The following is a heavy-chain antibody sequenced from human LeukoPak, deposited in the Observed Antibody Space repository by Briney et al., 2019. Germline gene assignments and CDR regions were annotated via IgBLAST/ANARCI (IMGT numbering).Heavy chain of an antibody. CDR3: ARGGYGGNHVGLGY. Sequence: SETLSLTCTVSGGSISSGSYYWSWIRQPAGKGLEWIGRIYTSGSTNYNPSLKSRVTISVDTSENQFSLKLSSVTAADTAVYYCARGGYGGNHVGLGYWGQGTLVTVSS. CDR1: GGSISSGSYY. V-gene: IGHV4-61*02. J-gene: IGHJ4*02. CDR2: IYTSGST. D-gene: IGHD4-23*01.